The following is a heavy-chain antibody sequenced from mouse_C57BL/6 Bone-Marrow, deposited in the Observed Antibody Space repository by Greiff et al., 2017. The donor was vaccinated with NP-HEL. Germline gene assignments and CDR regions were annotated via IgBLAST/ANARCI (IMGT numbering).Heavy chain of an antibody. CDR3: ARHEEGPQSLGVFLNY. V-gene: IGHV1-62-2*01. D-gene: IGHD3-1*01. CDR1: GYTFTEYT. Sequence: QVQLQQSGAELVKPGASVKLSCKASGYTFTEYTIHWVKQRSGQGLEWIGWFYPGSGSIKYNEKFKDKATLTADKSSSTVYMELSRLTSEDSAVYFCARHEEGPQSLGVFLNYWGQGTTLTVSS. CDR2: FYPGSGSI. J-gene: IGHJ2*01.